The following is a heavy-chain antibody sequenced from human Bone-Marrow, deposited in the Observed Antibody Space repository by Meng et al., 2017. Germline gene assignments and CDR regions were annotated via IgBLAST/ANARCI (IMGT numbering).Heavy chain of an antibody. CDR3: ARVRLISILGRPLDY. CDR2: IRNKANSFAT. D-gene: IGHD3-16*01. Sequence: EVQLVESGGGLVQPGGSLRLSCAASGFTFSDHYMDWVRQAPGKGLEWVGRIRNKANSFATHYATSVKGRFTISRDDSKNLLYLQMNNLKSEDSAVYFCARVRLISILGRPLDYWGRGTLVTVSS. CDR1: GFTFSDHY. J-gene: IGHJ4*02. V-gene: IGHV3-72*01.